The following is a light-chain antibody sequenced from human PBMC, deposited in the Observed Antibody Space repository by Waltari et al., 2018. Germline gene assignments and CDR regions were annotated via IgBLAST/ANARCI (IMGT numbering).Light chain of an antibody. Sequence: DIVMTQSPDSLAVSLCGRATINCQSSQSVLYSSNNKNYLAWYQQKPGQPPKLLIYWASTRESGVPDRFSGSGSGTDFTLTISSLQAEDVAVYYCQQYYSTPFTFGGGTKVEIK. CDR2: WAS. J-gene: IGKJ4*01. V-gene: IGKV4-1*01. CDR1: QSVLYSSNNKNY. CDR3: QQYYSTPFT.